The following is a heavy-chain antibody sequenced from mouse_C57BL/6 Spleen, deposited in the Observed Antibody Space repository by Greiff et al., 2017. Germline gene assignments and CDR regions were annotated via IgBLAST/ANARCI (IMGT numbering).Heavy chain of an antibody. CDR3: AREYDGAMDD. J-gene: IGHJ4*01. V-gene: IGHV5-17*01. CDR2: IRSGSSTI. D-gene: IGHD2-12*01. Sequence: EVQLVESGGGLVKPGGSLKLSCAASGFTFSDYGMHWVRQAPEKGLEWVAYIRSGSSTINYAETVKGRFTISRDNAKNTLFLQMTSLRSDDTAMYYCAREYDGAMDDWGQGTSVTVSS. CDR1: GFTFSDYG.